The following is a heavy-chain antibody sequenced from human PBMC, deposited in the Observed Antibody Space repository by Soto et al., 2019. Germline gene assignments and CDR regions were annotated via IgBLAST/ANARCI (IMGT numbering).Heavy chain of an antibody. J-gene: IGHJ6*02. D-gene: IGHD3-10*01. CDR1: GFTFSSYA. CDR2: ISGSGGST. CDR3: AKVASFMWFGEVLPNYYYYYGTDC. V-gene: IGHV3-23*01. Sequence: LRLSCAASGFTFSSYAMSWVRQAPGKGLEWVSAISGSGGSTYYADSVKGRFTISRDNSKNTLYLQMNSLRAEDTAVYYCAKVASFMWFGEVLPNYYYYYGTDCWGQGPTVTVSS.